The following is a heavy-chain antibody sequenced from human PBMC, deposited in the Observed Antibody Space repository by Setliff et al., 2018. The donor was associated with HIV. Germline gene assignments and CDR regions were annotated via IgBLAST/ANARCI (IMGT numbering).Heavy chain of an antibody. Sequence: SETLSLTCTVSGASSIYFWGWIRQPPGKGLEWIGSVYYSGSTYYNPSLKRRVTISMDTSKNQFSLKLNSVTAADTAVYYCAKDRSGSFRTFDYWGPGILVTVSS. V-gene: IGHV4-39*07. CDR1: GASSIYF. D-gene: IGHD1-26*01. CDR3: AKDRSGSFRTFDY. J-gene: IGHJ4*02. CDR2: VYYSGST.